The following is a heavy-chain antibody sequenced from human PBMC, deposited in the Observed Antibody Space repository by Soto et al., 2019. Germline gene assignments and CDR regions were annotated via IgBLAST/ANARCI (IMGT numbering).Heavy chain of an antibody. CDR1: GYTFTRYY. D-gene: IGHD4-17*01. V-gene: IGHV1-46*01. J-gene: IGHJ6*02. CDR2: INPSGGST. Sequence: ASVKVSCKASGYTFTRYYMHWVRQAPGQGLEWMGIINPSGGSTSYAQKFQGRVTMTRDTSTSTVYMELSSLRSEDTAVYYCARGPTTVTTLYHYGMGVWGQGTTVTVSS. CDR3: ARGPTTVTTLYHYGMGV.